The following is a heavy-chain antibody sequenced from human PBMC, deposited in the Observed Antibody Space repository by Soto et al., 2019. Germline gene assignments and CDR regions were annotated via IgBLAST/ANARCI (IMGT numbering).Heavy chain of an antibody. Sequence: EVQLVESGGGLVQPGGSLKLSCAASGFTFSGSAMHWVRQASGKGLVWVGGIRSKANSYATAYVASGKGRFTISRDDSKNTAYLQMNSLKTEDTAVYYCTSSPVFGVVIYYMDVWGKGTTVTVSS. CDR1: GFTFSGSA. D-gene: IGHD3-3*01. CDR3: TSSPVFGVVIYYMDV. V-gene: IGHV3-73*01. CDR2: IRSKANSYAT. J-gene: IGHJ6*03.